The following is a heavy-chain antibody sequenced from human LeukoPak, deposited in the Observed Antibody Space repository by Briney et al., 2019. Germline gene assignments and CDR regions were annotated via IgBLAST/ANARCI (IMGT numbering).Heavy chain of an antibody. J-gene: IGHJ4*02. CDR2: INPNSGGT. CDR1: GYTFTGYY. Sequence: ASVKVSCKASGYTFTGYYMHWVRQAPGQGLEWMGRINPNSGGTNYAQKFQGRVTMTRDTSISPAYMELSRLRSDDTAVYYCARAPPGIAVANYWGQGTLVTVSS. V-gene: IGHV1-2*06. D-gene: IGHD6-19*01. CDR3: ARAPPGIAVANY.